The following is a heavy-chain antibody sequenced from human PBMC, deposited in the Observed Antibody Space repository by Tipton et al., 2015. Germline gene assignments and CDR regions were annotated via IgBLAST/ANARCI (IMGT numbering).Heavy chain of an antibody. CDR2: ISHSGNT. D-gene: IGHD3-10*01. CDR3: ARGLLLWFGMSDY. CDR1: AYSISSDYY. J-gene: IGHJ4*02. V-gene: IGHV4-38-2*01. Sequence: TLSLTCAVSAYSISSDYYWGWIRQPPGKGLEWIGSISHSGNTYYNPSLKSRVTMSRGTSKNQFSLKLTSVTAADTAVYYCARGLLLWFGMSDYWGRGTLVTVSP.